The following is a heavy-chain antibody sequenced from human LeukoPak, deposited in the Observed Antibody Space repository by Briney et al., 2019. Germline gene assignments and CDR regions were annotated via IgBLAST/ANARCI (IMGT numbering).Heavy chain of an antibody. CDR3: AKGISTVVAATGYFDY. Sequence: PGGSLRLSCAASGFTFDDYAMHWVRQAPVKGLEWVSGISWNSGSIGYADSVKGRFTISRDNAKNSLYLQMNSLRAEDTALYYCAKGISTVVAATGYFDYWGQGTLVTVSS. V-gene: IGHV3-9*01. CDR2: ISWNSGSI. CDR1: GFTFDDYA. J-gene: IGHJ4*02. D-gene: IGHD2-15*01.